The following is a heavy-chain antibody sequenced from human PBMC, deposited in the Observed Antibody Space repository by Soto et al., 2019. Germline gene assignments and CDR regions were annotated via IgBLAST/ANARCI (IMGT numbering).Heavy chain of an antibody. CDR3: ARDPVDYDGTSYYFDY. CDR2: ITSGGNIK. Sequence: GGSLRLPFASSAFTFRDYPMRRIRQSGAQGLEWVSYITSGGNIKYNADSVKGRFSISRDNAKNSLYLQMNSLRVEDTAVYYCARDPVDYDGTSYYFDYWGQGTLVTVSS. D-gene: IGHD3-22*01. V-gene: IGHV3-11*01. J-gene: IGHJ4*02. CDR1: AFTFRDYP.